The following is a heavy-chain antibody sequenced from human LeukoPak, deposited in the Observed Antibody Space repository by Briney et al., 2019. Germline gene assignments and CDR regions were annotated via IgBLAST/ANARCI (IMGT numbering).Heavy chain of an antibody. CDR1: RFTFTSYT. Sequence: GGSLRLSCAASRFTFTSYTMDWVRQAPGNGLEWVAVISYDGSDKYYADSVKGRFTTSRDNTKYMLYLQMSSLRAEDTAVYYCARGGGLRSHYGMDVWGQGIPVTVSS. J-gene: IGHJ6*02. CDR2: ISYDGSDK. D-gene: IGHD4-17*01. V-gene: IGHV3-30-3*01. CDR3: ARGGGLRSHYGMDV.